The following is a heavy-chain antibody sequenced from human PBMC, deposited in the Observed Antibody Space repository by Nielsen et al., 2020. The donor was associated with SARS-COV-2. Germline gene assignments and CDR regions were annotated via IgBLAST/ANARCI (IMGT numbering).Heavy chain of an antibody. CDR3: ARRRGYSGYDWEVYYFDY. V-gene: IGHV4-59*08. CDR1: GGSISSYY. D-gene: IGHD5-12*01. CDR2: IYYSGST. Sequence: SETLSLTCTVSGGSISSYYWSWIRQPPGKGLEWIGYIYYSGSTNYNPSLKSRVTISVDTSKNQFSLKLGSVTAADTAVYYCARRRGYSGYDWEVYYFDYWGQGTLVTVSS. J-gene: IGHJ4*02.